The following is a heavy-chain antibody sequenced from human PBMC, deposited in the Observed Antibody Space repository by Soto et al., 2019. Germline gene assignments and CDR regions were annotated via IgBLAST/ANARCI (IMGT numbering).Heavy chain of an antibody. Sequence: GGSLRHSCAAAGFTFSSYGMHWVRQAPGKGLEWVAVIWYDGSNKYYADSVKGRFTISRDNSKNTLYLQMNSLRAEDTAVYYCARDRCSSTSCQAYYYYYMDVWGKGTTVTVSS. CDR2: IWYDGSNK. J-gene: IGHJ6*03. CDR3: ARDRCSSTSCQAYYYYYMDV. D-gene: IGHD2-2*01. V-gene: IGHV3-33*01. CDR1: GFTFSSYG.